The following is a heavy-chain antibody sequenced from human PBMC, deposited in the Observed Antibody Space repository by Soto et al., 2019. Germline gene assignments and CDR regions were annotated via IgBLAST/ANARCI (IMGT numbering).Heavy chain of an antibody. CDR2: IIPIFGTA. Sequence: SVKVSCKASGGTFSSYAIGWVRQAAGQGLEWMGGIIPIFGTANYAQKFQGRVTITADKSTSTAYMELSSLRSEDTAVYYCERDTQIWGVPPGSLGSWGQGTLVTVSS. J-gene: IGHJ5*01. V-gene: IGHV1-69*06. CDR3: ERDTQIWGVPPGSLGS. D-gene: IGHD5-18*01. CDR1: GGTFSSYA.